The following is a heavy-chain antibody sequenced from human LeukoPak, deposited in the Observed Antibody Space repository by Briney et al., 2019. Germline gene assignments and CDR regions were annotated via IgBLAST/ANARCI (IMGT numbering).Heavy chain of an antibody. J-gene: IGHJ3*02. CDR3: ARVDSSRIDAFDI. D-gene: IGHD6-6*01. CDR1: GFTFTSYA. V-gene: IGHV3-30*01. CDR2: ISYDGSNK. Sequence: GRSLRLSCAASGFTFTSYAMHWVRRAPGKGLEWVAVISYDGSNKYYADSVKGRFTISRDNSKNTLYLQMNSLRVEDTAVYYCARVDSSRIDAFDIWGQGTMVTVSS.